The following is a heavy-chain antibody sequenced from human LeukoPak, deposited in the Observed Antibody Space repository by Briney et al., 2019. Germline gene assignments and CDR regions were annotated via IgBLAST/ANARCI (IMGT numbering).Heavy chain of an antibody. CDR2: INPNSGGT. Sequence: GASVKVSCKASGYTFTGYYMHWVRQAPGQGLEWMGWINPNSGGTNYAQKFQGRVTMTRDTSISTAYMELSRLRSDDTAVYYCARDLRPGGARRSGSWQSFLGYWGQGTLVTVSS. D-gene: IGHD2-15*01. CDR1: GYTFTGYY. V-gene: IGHV1-2*02. J-gene: IGHJ4*02. CDR3: ARDLRPGGARRSGSWQSFLGY.